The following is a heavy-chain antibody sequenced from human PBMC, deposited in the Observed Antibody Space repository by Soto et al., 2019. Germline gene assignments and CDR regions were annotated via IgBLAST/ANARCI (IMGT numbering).Heavy chain of an antibody. CDR1: GDSVSSNSAA. CDR2: TYYRSRWYN. D-gene: IGHD3-16*01. J-gene: IGHJ4*02. Sequence: SQTLSLTCVISGDSVSSNSAAWNWIRQSPSRGLEWLGRTYYRSRWYNDYADSVKGRFTISRDNSKNTLYLQMSSLKPENTAVCSCVKGKGGSWGQGTLVTVSS. V-gene: IGHV6-1*01. CDR3: VKGKGGS.